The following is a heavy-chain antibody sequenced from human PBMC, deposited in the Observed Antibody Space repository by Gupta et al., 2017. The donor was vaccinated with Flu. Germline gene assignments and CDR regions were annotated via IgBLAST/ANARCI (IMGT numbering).Heavy chain of an antibody. V-gene: IGHV1-2*02. CDR2: INPNSGGT. Sequence: QVQLVQSGAEVKKPGASVKVSCKASGYTFTGYYMHWVRQAPGQGLAWMGWINPNSGGTNYAQKFQGRVTMTRDTSISTAYMELSRLRSDDTAVYYCARDVYYDILTGPGGPGGVQGTDSAMVTWWFDPWGQGTLVTVSS. D-gene: IGHD3-9*01. CDR1: GYTFTGYY. CDR3: ARDVYYDILTGPGGPGGVQGTDSAMVTWWFDP. J-gene: IGHJ5*02.